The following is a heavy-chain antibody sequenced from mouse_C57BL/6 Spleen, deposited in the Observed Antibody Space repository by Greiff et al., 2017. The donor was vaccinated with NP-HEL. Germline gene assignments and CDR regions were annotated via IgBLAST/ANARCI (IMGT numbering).Heavy chain of an antibody. Sequence: QVQLQQSGPELVKPGASVKISCKASGYAFSSSWMNWVKQRPGKGLEWIGRIYPGDGDTNYNGKFKGKATLTADKSSSTAYMQLSSLTSEDSAVYFCAIYDGYYRYFDVWGTGTTVTVSS. CDR1: GYAFSSSW. D-gene: IGHD2-3*01. V-gene: IGHV1-82*01. J-gene: IGHJ1*03. CDR3: AIYDGYYRYFDV. CDR2: IYPGDGDT.